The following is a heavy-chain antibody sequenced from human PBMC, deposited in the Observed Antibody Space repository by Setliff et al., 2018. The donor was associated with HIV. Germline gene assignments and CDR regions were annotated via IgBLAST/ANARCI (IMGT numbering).Heavy chain of an antibody. J-gene: IGHJ4*02. CDR1: GDSIISGDFF. CDR3: ARGRVFCDGDSCYHFDY. Sequence: PSETLSLTCDVSGDSIISGDFFWSWIRQSPGKGLEWIGYVYFSGSATHNPYLKSPVSISVETSKNQFYLTLSSGTAADTAVYYCARGRVFCDGDSCYHFDYWGQGVLVTVSS. D-gene: IGHD2-21*02. CDR2: VYFSGSA. V-gene: IGHV4-31*11.